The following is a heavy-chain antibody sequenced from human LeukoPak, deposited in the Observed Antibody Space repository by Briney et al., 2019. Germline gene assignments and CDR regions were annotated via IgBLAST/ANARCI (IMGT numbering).Heavy chain of an antibody. J-gene: IGHJ4*02. Sequence: SETLSLTCTVSGGSISSYYWSWIRQPAGKGLEWIGRIYISGTTNYNPSLKSRVTMSVDTSKNQFSLKMRSVTAAGTAVYYCARANYDGSDYWGQGTLVTVSS. CDR2: IYISGTT. V-gene: IGHV4-4*07. CDR1: GGSISSYY. CDR3: ARANYDGSDY. D-gene: IGHD3-22*01.